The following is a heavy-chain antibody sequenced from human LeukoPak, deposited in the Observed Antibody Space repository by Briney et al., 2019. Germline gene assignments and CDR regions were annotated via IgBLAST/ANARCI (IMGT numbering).Heavy chain of an antibody. D-gene: IGHD3-22*01. CDR1: GFTFSSYG. Sequence: PGRSLRLSCAASGFTFSSYGMHWVRQAPGKGLEWVAVIWYDGSNKYYADSVKGRFTISRDNSKSTLYLQMNSLRAEDTAVYYCAREYREVVVIFAFDIWGQGTMVTVSS. J-gene: IGHJ3*02. CDR2: IWYDGSNK. V-gene: IGHV3-33*01. CDR3: AREYREVVVIFAFDI.